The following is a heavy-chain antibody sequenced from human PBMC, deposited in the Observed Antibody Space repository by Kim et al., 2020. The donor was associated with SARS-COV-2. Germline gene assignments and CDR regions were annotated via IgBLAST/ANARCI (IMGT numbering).Heavy chain of an antibody. V-gene: IGHV1-18*04. Sequence: ASVKVSCKASGYTFNMYGISWVRQAPGQGLEWMGWISTYNDNTKYAQKVQDRVTMTTDTSTSTAYMELRSLRFDDTAMYYCAREWEAAGPLGAFDMWGQGTMVTVSS. CDR3: AREWEAAGPLGAFDM. D-gene: IGHD6-13*01. CDR2: ISTYNDNT. J-gene: IGHJ3*02. CDR1: GYTFNMYG.